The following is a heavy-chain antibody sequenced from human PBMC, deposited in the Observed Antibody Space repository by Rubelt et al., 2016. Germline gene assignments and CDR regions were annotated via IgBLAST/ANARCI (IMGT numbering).Heavy chain of an antibody. J-gene: IGHJ4*02. Sequence: SGGSTYYADSVKGRFTISRDNAKNSLYLQMNSLRAEDTAVYYCARDAPGSGSYDYWGQGTLVTVSS. V-gene: IGHV3-11*04. CDR3: ARDAPGSGSYDY. CDR2: SGGST. D-gene: IGHD3-10*01.